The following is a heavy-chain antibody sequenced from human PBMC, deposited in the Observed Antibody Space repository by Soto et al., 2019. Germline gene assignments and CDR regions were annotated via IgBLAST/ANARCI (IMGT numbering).Heavy chain of an antibody. CDR3: ARRNIVATIDCFDY. Sequence: GGSLRLSCAASGFTFNSFAMHWVRQAPGKGLEWVSYISSSGSTIYYADSVKGRFTISRDNAKNSLYLQMNSLRAEDTAVYYCARRNIVATIDCFDYWGQGTLVTVSS. CDR1: GFTFNSFA. CDR2: ISSSGSTI. D-gene: IGHD5-12*01. J-gene: IGHJ4*02. V-gene: IGHV3-48*04.